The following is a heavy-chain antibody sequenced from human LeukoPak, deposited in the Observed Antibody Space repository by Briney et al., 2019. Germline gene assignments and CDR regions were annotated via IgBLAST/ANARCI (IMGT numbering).Heavy chain of an antibody. Sequence: GGSLRLSCAAYGFTLSNFWMTWVRQAPGKGLEWVANIKHDGTETKYVDSVKGRFTISRDNAKNSLYLQRNILTADDTAVYFCARGRYSSGWDHDFWGQGALVIVSS. CDR3: ARGRYSSGWDHDF. J-gene: IGHJ4*02. D-gene: IGHD6-19*01. CDR2: IKHDGTET. V-gene: IGHV3-7*04. CDR1: GFTLSNFW.